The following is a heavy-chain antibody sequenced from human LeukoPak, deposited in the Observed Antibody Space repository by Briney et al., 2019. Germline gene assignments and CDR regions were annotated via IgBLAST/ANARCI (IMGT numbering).Heavy chain of an antibody. CDR3: AKDGGTYPYFLDV. CDR1: GFTFSSYA. CDR2: VSGSGAHT. J-gene: IGHJ6*03. V-gene: IGHV3-23*01. D-gene: IGHD1-26*01. Sequence: GALRLSCAASGFTFSSYAMTGVRHAPGEGLQWVSAVSGSGAHTYYADSVKGRFTISRDNSRDTLYLQMNSLRAEDTAIYICAKDGGTYPYFLDVWGKGTTVIVSS.